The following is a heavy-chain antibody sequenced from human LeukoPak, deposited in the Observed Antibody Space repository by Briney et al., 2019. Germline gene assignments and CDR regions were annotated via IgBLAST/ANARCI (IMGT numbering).Heavy chain of an antibody. CDR3: ARGVLTVTSDAFDI. CDR1: GGSISSYY. CDR2: IYYSGST. D-gene: IGHD4-17*01. J-gene: IGHJ3*02. Sequence: SETLSLTCTVSGGSISSYYWSWIRQPPGKGLEWIGYIYYSGSTNYNPSLKIRVTISVYTSKNQFSLKLSSVTAADTAVYYCARGVLTVTSDAFDIWGQGTMVTVSS. V-gene: IGHV4-59*01.